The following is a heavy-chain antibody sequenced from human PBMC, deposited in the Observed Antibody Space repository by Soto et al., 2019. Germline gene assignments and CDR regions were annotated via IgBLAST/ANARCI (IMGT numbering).Heavy chain of an antibody. CDR3: ARDYPGGSYYDY. J-gene: IGHJ4*02. V-gene: IGHV3-7*03. CDR2: INQDGSEK. CDR1: GFTFSSYW. Sequence: EVQVVESGGGLVQPGGSLRLSCAASGFTFSSYWMSWVRQAPGKGLEWVARINQDGSEKYYVDSVKGRFTISRDNAKNSLYLQMNSLRAVDTAVYYCARDYPGGSYYDYWGQGTLVTVSS. D-gene: IGHD1-26*01.